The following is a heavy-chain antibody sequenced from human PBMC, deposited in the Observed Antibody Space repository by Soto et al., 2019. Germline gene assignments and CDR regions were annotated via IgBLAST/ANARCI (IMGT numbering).Heavy chain of an antibody. Sequence: SVKGSCKASGSAFSSYAISWVRQAPGQGLEWMGGIIPIFGTANYAQKFQGRVTITADESTSTAYMELSSLRSEDTAVYYCARDWGTSTQGIAVDGSYYYYGMDVWGQGTTVTVSS. D-gene: IGHD6-19*01. V-gene: IGHV1-69*13. CDR1: GSAFSSYA. CDR2: IIPIFGTA. CDR3: ARDWGTSTQGIAVDGSYYYYGMDV. J-gene: IGHJ6*02.